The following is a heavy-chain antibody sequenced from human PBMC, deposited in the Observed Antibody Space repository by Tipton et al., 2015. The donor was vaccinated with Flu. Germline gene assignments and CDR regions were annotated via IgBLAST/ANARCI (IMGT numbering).Heavy chain of an antibody. Sequence: GLVKPSETLSLTCTVSSGSIRSTNYFCAWIRQPPGKGLELIGSIYPSGTTYYKPSLKSRVTISVDTSKSQFSLKLRSVTAADTAVYYCARLSYYDVDLKNFYFDYWGQGALVTVSS. D-gene: IGHD3-10*02. V-gene: IGHV4-39*01. J-gene: IGHJ4*02. CDR3: ARLSYYDVDLKNFYFDY. CDR1: SGSIRSTNYF. CDR2: IYPSGTT.